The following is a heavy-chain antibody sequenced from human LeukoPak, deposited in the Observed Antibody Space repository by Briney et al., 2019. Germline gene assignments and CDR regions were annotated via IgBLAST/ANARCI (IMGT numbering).Heavy chain of an antibody. D-gene: IGHD2-21*02. J-gene: IGHJ3*02. CDR1: GYTFTSYG. CDR2: INPNSGDT. Sequence: GASVKVSCKASGYTFTSYGISWVRQAPGQGLEWMGWINPNSGDTNYAQKFQGRVTMTRDTSISTAYMELSRLRSDDTAVYYCASIVVVTARYAFDIWGQGTMVTVSS. V-gene: IGHV1-2*02. CDR3: ASIVVVTARYAFDI.